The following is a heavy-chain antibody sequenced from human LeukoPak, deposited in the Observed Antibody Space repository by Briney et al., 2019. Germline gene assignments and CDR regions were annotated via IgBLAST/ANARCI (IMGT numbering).Heavy chain of an antibody. CDR3: ARSSIIAAAGPYYFDY. Sequence: APIKVSFKAFGYTFPSYDFNWGRQATGKGLGWVGWMNPNSGNTGYAQKFQGRVTITRNTSISTAYMELSSLRSEDTAVYYCARSSIIAAAGPYYFDYWGQGTLVTVSS. V-gene: IGHV1-8*03. CDR2: MNPNSGNT. J-gene: IGHJ4*02. D-gene: IGHD6-13*01. CDR1: GYTFPSYD.